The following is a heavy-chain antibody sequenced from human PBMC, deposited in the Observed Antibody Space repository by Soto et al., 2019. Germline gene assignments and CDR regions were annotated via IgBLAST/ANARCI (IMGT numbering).Heavy chain of an antibody. CDR2: IYYSGST. J-gene: IGHJ6*03. CDR1: GGSISSSSYY. CDR3: ARIFELELPYYYYYYMDV. Sequence: PSETLSRTCTVSGGSISSSSYYWGWIRQPPGKGLEWIGSIYYSGSTYYNPSLKSRVTISVDTSKNQFSLKLSSVTAADTAVYYCARIFELELPYYYYYYMDVWGKGTTVTVSS. V-gene: IGHV4-39*01. D-gene: IGHD1-7*01.